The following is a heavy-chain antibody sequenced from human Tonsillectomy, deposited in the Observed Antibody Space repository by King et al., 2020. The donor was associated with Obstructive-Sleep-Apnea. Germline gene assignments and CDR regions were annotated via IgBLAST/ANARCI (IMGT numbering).Heavy chain of an antibody. CDR1: GGSISSSSYY. D-gene: IGHD6-19*01. Sequence: QLQESGPGLVKPSETLSLTCTVSGGSISSSSYYWGWIRQPPGKGLEWIGSIYYSCGTSYNPSLKSRVTLSVDTSKNQFSLKLSSVTAADTAVYYCVRLGYSSGWYMGYWGQGTLVTVSS. CDR2: IYYSCGT. V-gene: IGHV4-39*07. CDR3: VRLGYSSGWYMGY. J-gene: IGHJ4*02.